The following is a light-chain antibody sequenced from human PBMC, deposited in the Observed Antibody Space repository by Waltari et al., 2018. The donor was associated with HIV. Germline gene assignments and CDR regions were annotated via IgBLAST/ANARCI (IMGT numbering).Light chain of an antibody. CDR1: SSTIGNNF. CDR3: GTWDNNLSAFWV. V-gene: IGLV1-51*01. CDR2: DTN. J-gene: IGLJ3*02. Sequence: QSVLTQPPSVSAAPGQKLTISCSGSSSTIGNNFVSWYQQLPATAPKLLIYDTNKRPSGIPDRFSASKSGTSATLAITGLQTGDEAVYYCGTWDNNLSAFWVFGGGTKVTVL.